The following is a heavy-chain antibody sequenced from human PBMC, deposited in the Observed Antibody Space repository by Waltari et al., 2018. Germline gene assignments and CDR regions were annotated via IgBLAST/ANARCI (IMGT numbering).Heavy chain of an antibody. J-gene: IGHJ5*02. CDR1: GYIFTGYY. V-gene: IGHV1-2*02. Sequence: QVQLVQSGAEVKKPGASVKVSCKASGYIFTGYYMHWVRQAPGQGLEWMGWINPNSGGTNYAQKFQGRVTMTRDTSISTAYMELSRLRSDDTAVYYCARVIVYCSSTSCYSFDPWGQGTLVTVSS. D-gene: IGHD2-2*01. CDR3: ARVIVYCSSTSCYSFDP. CDR2: INPNSGGT.